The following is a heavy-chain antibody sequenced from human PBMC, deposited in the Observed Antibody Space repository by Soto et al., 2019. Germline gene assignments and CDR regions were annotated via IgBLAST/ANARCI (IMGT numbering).Heavy chain of an antibody. D-gene: IGHD2-2*01. CDR3: ERATYQPLIHGSFDP. V-gene: IGHV4-34*01. CDR1: GRPFRGYY. CDR2: NNNSGST. Sequence: QTGSLTGAVYGRPFRGYYWSWIRPPPGRRGMGSVENNNSGSTNYNQAHKSRVTISVDTAKNKFSLKLSSGTAADTAVDYYERATYQPLIHGSFDPWGQGTLVTVSS. J-gene: IGHJ5*02.